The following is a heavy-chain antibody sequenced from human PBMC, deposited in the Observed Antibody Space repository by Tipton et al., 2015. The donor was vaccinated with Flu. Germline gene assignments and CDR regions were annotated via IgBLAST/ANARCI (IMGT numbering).Heavy chain of an antibody. J-gene: IGHJ5*02. V-gene: IGHV1-46*02. CDR3: ARDPSGGYGESNWFGP. D-gene: IGHD1-26*01. CDR2: INPSAGST. CDR1: GYLFNSYY. Sequence: QSGPEVKKPGASVKISCKASGYLFNSYYMHWVRQAPGQGLEWMGIINPSAGSTTYAQKFQGRVTMTRDTSTSTVYVELTGLTSEDSATYYCARDPSGGYGESNWFGPWGQGTLVTVSS.